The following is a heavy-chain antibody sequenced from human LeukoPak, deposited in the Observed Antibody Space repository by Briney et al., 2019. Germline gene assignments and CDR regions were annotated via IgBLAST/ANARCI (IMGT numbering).Heavy chain of an antibody. CDR3: AKVREGGYFDY. CDR2: ISDDGGTT. Sequence: GGSLRLSCAASGFIFSNYAMGWVRQAPGKGLEWVSAISDDGGTTHYADSVKGRFTISRGNSEKTLYLQMSNVRAEDTAFYYCAKVREGGYFDYWGQGTLVTVSS. D-gene: IGHD1-26*01. CDR1: GFIFSNYA. V-gene: IGHV3-23*01. J-gene: IGHJ4*02.